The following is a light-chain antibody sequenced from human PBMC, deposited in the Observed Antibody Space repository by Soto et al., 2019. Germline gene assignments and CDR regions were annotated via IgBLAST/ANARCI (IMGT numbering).Light chain of an antibody. CDR1: SSNIGSNT. V-gene: IGLV1-44*01. J-gene: IGLJ2*01. Sequence: QSVLTQPPSASGTPGQRVTISCSGSSSNIGSNTVNWYQQLPGTAPKLLISSNNQRPSGVPDRFSGSKSGTSASLAISGLQPGEEADYYCAARDDSLNGVVFGGGTKLTVL. CDR3: AARDDSLNGVV. CDR2: SNN.